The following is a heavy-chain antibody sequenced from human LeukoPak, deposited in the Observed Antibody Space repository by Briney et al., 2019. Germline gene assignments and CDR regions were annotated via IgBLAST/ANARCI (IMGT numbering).Heavy chain of an antibody. Sequence: GGSLRLSCAASGFRFDDYAMHWVRHAPGEGLEWVSLITWVGGNTYYADSVKGRFSISRDNSKNSLYLQMNSLRAEDTALYYCAKDVRAVAGTWSHMDVWGKGTTVTVSS. CDR3: AKDVRAVAGTWSHMDV. J-gene: IGHJ6*03. CDR2: ITWVGGNT. CDR1: GFRFDDYA. D-gene: IGHD6-19*01. V-gene: IGHV3-43D*03.